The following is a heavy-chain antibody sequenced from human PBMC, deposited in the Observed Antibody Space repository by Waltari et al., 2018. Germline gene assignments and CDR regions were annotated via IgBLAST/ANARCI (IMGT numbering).Heavy chain of an antibody. CDR2: IISSGGTT. CDR3: TKEQYQPGGMDV. Sequence: EVQLLESGGGWVQPGGSLRLSCAASGFTVSRSAMSWVRQAPGKGLEWVSHIISSGGTTYYADSVKGRFTISRDISKNTLYLQMNSLRAGDTAVYFCTKEQYQPGGMDVWGQGTTVTVSS. V-gene: IGHV3-23*01. D-gene: IGHD1-26*01. J-gene: IGHJ6*02. CDR1: GFTVSRSA.